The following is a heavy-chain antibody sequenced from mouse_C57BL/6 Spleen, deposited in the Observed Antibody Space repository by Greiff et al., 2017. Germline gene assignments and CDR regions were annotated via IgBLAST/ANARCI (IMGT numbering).Heavy chain of an antibody. CDR1: GYAFSSYW. CDR2: IYPGDGDT. D-gene: IGHD2-4*01. CDR3: AREDDYAWFAY. V-gene: IGHV1-80*01. J-gene: IGHJ3*01. Sequence: QVQLKQSGAELVKPGASVKISCKASGYAFSSYWMNWVKQRPGKGLEWIGQIYPGDGDTNYNGKFKGKATLTADKSSSTAYMQLSSLTSEDSAVYFCAREDDYAWFAYWGQGTLVTVSA.